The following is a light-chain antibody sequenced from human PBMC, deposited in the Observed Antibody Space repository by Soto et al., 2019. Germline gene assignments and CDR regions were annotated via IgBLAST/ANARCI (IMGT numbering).Light chain of an antibody. Sequence: DVVMTQSPLSLPVTLGQPASISCRSSRSLVYSYGNAYLNWFHQRPGQSPRRLIYKASNRDSGVPYRFSGSGSGTDFTLHINRVEAEDVGVYYCMQGTHWPPTFGRGTRVEIE. V-gene: IGKV2-30*01. CDR1: RSLVYSYGNAY. CDR2: KAS. CDR3: MQGTHWPPT. J-gene: IGKJ1*01.